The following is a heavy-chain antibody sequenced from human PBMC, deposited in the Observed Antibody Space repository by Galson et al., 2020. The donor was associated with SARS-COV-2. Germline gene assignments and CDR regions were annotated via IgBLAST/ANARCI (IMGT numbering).Heavy chain of an antibody. D-gene: IGHD3-10*01. V-gene: IGHV4-61*02. Sequence: YNPSLKSRVTISVDTSKNQFSLKLSSVTAADTAVYYCAREAGSPYYYYYYGMDVWGQGTTVTVSS. J-gene: IGHJ6*02. CDR3: AREAGSPYYYYYYGMDV.